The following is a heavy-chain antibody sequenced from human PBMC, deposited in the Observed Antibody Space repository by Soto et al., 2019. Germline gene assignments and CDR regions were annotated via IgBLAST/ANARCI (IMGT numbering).Heavy chain of an antibody. CDR3: ARDKITGLFDY. V-gene: IGHV4-31*03. CDR1: GGSISSGGYY. CDR2: IYYSGST. Sequence: PSETLSLACTVSGGSISSGGYYWSWIRQHPGKGLEWIGDIYYSGSTNYNPSLKSRVTISVDTSKNQFSLKLTSVTAADTAVYYCARDKITGLFDYWGQGTLVTVSS. D-gene: IGHD2-8*02. J-gene: IGHJ4*02.